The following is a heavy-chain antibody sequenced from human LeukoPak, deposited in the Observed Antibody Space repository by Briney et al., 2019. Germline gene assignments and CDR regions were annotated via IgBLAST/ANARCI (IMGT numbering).Heavy chain of an antibody. CDR3: ARERYDAFDI. V-gene: IGHV3-48*03. Sequence: GGSLRLSCTASGLTFSSYAMNWVRQAPGKGLEWVSYISTSGSTIYNVDSVKGRFTISRDNAKNSLYLQMNSLRAEDTAVYYCARERYDAFDIWGQGTMVTVSS. CDR1: GLTFSSYA. D-gene: IGHD3-16*02. J-gene: IGHJ3*02. CDR2: ISTSGSTI.